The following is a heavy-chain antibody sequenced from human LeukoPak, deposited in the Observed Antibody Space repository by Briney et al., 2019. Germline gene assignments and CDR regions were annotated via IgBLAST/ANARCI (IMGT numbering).Heavy chain of an antibody. CDR1: GFTFSSYA. Sequence: GGSLRLSCAASGFTFSSYAMSWVRQAPVKGLEWVSAISGSGGSTYYADSVKGRFTISRDNSKNTLYLQMNSLRAEDTAVYYCAKDGEDIVVVPADKRGEYYFDYWGQGTLVTVSS. CDR2: ISGSGGST. D-gene: IGHD2-2*01. CDR3: AKDGEDIVVVPADKRGEYYFDY. V-gene: IGHV3-23*01. J-gene: IGHJ4*02.